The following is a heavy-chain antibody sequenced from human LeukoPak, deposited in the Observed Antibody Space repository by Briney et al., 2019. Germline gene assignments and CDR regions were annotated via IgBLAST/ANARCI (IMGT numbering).Heavy chain of an antibody. CDR3: ARDYVWGSYREDYFDY. Sequence: GGSLRLSCAASGNYWMHWVRQAPGKGLVWVSHINSDGSWTSYADSVKGRFTISRDNAKNSLYLQMNSLRAEDTAVYYCARDYVWGSYREDYFDYWGQGTLVTVSS. D-gene: IGHD3-16*02. CDR1: GNYW. V-gene: IGHV3-74*01. J-gene: IGHJ4*02. CDR2: INSDGSWT.